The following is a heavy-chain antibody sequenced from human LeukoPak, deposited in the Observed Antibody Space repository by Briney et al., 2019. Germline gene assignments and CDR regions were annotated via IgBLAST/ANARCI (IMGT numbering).Heavy chain of an antibody. V-gene: IGHV1-2*02. CDR3: AREFRSSSSWYDGVDY. CDR1: GYTFTGYY. J-gene: IGHJ4*02. D-gene: IGHD6-13*01. CDR2: INPNSGGT. Sequence: GASVKVSCKASGYTFTGYYMHWVRQAPGQGLEWMGWINPNSGGTNYAQKFQGRVTMTRDTSISTAYMELSRLRSDDTAVYYCAREFRSSSSWYDGVDYWGQGTLVTVSS.